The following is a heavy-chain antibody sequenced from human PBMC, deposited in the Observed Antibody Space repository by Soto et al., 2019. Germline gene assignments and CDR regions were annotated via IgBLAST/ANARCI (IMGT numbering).Heavy chain of an antibody. V-gene: IGHV3-21*06. CDR1: GFTFTSST. CDR3: VRLDCSGTSCYFYGLDV. D-gene: IGHD2-2*01. J-gene: IGHJ6*02. CDR2: ISSGSSDK. Sequence: EMQLVESGGGLVKPGGSLRLSFAASGFTFTSSTMKWVRQAPGKGLEWVSSISSGSSDKYYADSVRGRFTISRDDAKNSVYLQMKGLRAEDSAVYYCVRLDCSGTSCYFYGLDVWGQGTTVTVSS.